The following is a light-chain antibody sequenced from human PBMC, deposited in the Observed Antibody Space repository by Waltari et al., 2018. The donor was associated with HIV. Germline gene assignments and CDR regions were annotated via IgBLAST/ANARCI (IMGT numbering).Light chain of an antibody. J-gene: IGKJ4*01. V-gene: IGKV4-1*01. CDR1: RSILYSSDNSNY. CDR2: WAS. Sequence: DIVMTQSPDSLPVSLGERATLNCTSSRSILYSSDNSNYLAWYQQKPRQPPKLLISWASTRESGVPDRFSGGGSGTDFTLTITRLQAEDVAVYHCQQYFRIPPTFGGGTKVEIK. CDR3: QQYFRIPPT.